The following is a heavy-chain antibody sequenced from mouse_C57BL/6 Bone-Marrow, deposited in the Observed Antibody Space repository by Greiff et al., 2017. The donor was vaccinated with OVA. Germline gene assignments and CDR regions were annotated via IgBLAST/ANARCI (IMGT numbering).Heavy chain of an antibody. D-gene: IGHD2-2*01. CDR1: GYTFTSYW. CDR2: IDPNSGGT. J-gene: IGHJ2*01. Sequence: QVQLQQPGAELVKPGASVKLSCKASGYTFTSYWMHWVKQRPGRGLEWIGRIDPNSGGTKYNEKFKSKATLTVDKPSSTAYIQLSSLTSEDSAVYYCARHYGYDVEYYFDYWGQGTTLTVSS. V-gene: IGHV1-72*01. CDR3: ARHYGYDVEYYFDY.